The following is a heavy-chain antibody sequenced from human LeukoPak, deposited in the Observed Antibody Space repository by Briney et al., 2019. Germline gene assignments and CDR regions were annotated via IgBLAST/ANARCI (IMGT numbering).Heavy chain of an antibody. J-gene: IGHJ4*02. CDR1: GVTFSSYN. CDR2: ISYGGDTI. D-gene: IGHD1-26*01. V-gene: IGHV3-48*01. CDR3: ARTGGYYYFDY. Sequence: GGSLRLSCAASGVTFSSYNMNWVRQAPGKGLEWVSYISYGGDTIYYADSLKGRFTISRDNAQNSLYLQMNSLRAEDTAVYYCARTGGYYYFDYWGQGALVTVSS.